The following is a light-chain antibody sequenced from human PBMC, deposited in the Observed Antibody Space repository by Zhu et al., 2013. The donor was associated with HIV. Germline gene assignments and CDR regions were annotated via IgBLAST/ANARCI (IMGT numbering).Light chain of an antibody. CDR1: QSISSW. J-gene: IGKJ1*01. Sequence: DIQMTQSPSTLSASVGDRVIITCRASQSISSWSAWYQQKPGKAPKLLIYDASSLESGVPSRFSGSGSGTEFTLTISSLQPDDFATYYCQQYNTYWTFGQGTKVEIK. V-gene: IGKV1-5*01. CDR2: DAS. CDR3: QQYNTYWT.